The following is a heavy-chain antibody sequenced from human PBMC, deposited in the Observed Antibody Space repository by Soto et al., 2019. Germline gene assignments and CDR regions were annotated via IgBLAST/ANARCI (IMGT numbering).Heavy chain of an antibody. V-gene: IGHV3-23*01. Sequence: EVQLLESGGGLVQPGGSLRLSCAASGFTFSSYAMSWVRQAPGKGLEWVSAISGSGGSTYYADSGKGRFTISRDNSKNTLYLQMNSLRAEDTAVYYCASRPRNYGDYVDYWGQGTLVTVSS. CDR3: ASRPRNYGDYVDY. D-gene: IGHD4-17*01. CDR2: ISGSGGST. CDR1: GFTFSSYA. J-gene: IGHJ4*02.